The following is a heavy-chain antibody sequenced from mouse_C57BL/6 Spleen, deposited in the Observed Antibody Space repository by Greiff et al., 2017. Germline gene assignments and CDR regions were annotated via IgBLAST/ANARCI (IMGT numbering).Heavy chain of an antibody. J-gene: IGHJ4*01. Sequence: QVQLQQPGAELVRPGTSVKLSCKASGYTFTSYWMHWVKQRPGQGLEWIGVIDPSDSYTNYNQKFKGKATLTVDTSSSTAYMQLSSLTSEDSAIYYCAREGGDAMDYWGQGTSVTVAS. CDR1: GYTFTSYW. V-gene: IGHV1-59*01. CDR3: AREGGDAMDY. CDR2: IDPSDSYT.